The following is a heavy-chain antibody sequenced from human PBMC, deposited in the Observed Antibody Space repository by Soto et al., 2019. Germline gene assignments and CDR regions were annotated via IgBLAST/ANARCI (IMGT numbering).Heavy chain of an antibody. J-gene: IGHJ5*02. Sequence: EVQLVESGGGLVQPGGSLRLSCAASGFTFSSYSMNWVRQAPGKGLEWVSYISSSSSTIYYADSVKGRFTISRDNAKNTLYLQMNSLRAEDTAVYYCARHPERIAEIGVFDPWGQGTLVTVSS. CDR2: ISSSSSTI. V-gene: IGHV3-48*01. CDR3: ARHPERIAEIGVFDP. CDR1: GFTFSSYS. D-gene: IGHD6-13*01.